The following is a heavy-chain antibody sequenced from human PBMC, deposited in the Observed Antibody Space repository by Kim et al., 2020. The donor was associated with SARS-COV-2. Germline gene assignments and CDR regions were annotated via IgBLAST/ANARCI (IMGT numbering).Heavy chain of an antibody. J-gene: IGHJ5*02. V-gene: IGHV4-39*01. Sequence: RKSRGTISVDASKNQFSLKLSSVTAADTAVYYCARHGPTRLEWTPNWFDPWGQGTLVTVSS. CDR3: ARHGPTRLEWTPNWFDP. D-gene: IGHD3-3*01.